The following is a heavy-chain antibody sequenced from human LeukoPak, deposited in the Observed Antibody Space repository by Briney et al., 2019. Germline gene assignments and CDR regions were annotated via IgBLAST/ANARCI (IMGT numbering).Heavy chain of an antibody. D-gene: IGHD1-26*01. CDR2: IWYDGSNK. V-gene: IGHV3-33*01. CDR3: ARMRKWELLDY. CDR1: GFTFSSYG. Sequence: PGGSLRLSCAASGFTFSSYGMHWVRQAPGKGLEWVAVIWYDGSNKYYADSVKGRFTISRDNSKNTLYLQMNSLRAEDTAVYYCARMRKWELLDYWGQGTLVTVSS. J-gene: IGHJ4*02.